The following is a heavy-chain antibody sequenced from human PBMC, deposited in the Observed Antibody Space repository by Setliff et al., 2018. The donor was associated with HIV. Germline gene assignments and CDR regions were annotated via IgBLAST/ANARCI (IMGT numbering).Heavy chain of an antibody. CDR1: GGSFSGYY. CDR2: VFYTGST. J-gene: IGHJ4*02. V-gene: IGHV4-59*08. Sequence: SETLSLTCSVSGGSFSGYYWSWLRQPPGKGLEWIGYVFYTGSTTYSPSLKSRLTISVDTSQHQFSLKLTSVTAADTAVYYCARQVPIPGVAVTPIDFWGQGILVTVSS. D-gene: IGHD3-22*01. CDR3: ARQVPIPGVAVTPIDF.